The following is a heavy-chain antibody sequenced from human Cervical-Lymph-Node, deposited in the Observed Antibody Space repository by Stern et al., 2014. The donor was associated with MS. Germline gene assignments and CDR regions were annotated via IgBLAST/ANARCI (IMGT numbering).Heavy chain of an antibody. CDR1: GYKFTNYY. CDR3: ASGRLGY. J-gene: IGHJ4*02. Sequence: VQLVESGAEVKKPGASVKISCKAPGYKFTNYYIHWMRQAPGQGPEWMGMINPSGASTTYAQKFQGRVTMTRDTSTSTVYMELSRLRSEDAAVYYCASGRLGYWGQGTQVTVSS. V-gene: IGHV1-46*01. CDR2: INPSGAST.